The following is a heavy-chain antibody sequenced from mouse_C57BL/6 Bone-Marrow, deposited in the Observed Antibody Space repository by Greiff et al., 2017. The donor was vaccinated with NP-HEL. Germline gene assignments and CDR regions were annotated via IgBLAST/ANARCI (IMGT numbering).Heavy chain of an antibody. CDR2: IRSKSSNYAT. J-gene: IGHJ3*01. D-gene: IGHD3-2*02. CDR3: VRDRETAQATDFAY. V-gene: IGHV10-3*01. Sequence: EVQGVESGGGLVQPKGSLKLSCAASGFTFNTYAMHWVRQAPGKGLEWVARIRSKSSNYATYYADSVKDRFTISRDDSQSMLYLQMNNLKTEDTAMYYCVRDRETAQATDFAYWGQGTLVTVSA. CDR1: GFTFNTYA.